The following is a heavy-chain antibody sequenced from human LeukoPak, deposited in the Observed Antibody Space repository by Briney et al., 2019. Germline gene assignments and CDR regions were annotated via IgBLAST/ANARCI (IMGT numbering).Heavy chain of an antibody. CDR3: AKPDYYDSSGYYLRFFDH. CDR2: ISYDGSNK. J-gene: IGHJ4*02. CDR1: GFTFSSYG. D-gene: IGHD3-22*01. Sequence: GGSLRLSCAASGFTFSSYGMHWVRQAPGKGLEWVAVISYDGSNKYYADSVKGRFSISRDNSKSTLYLQMSSLRAEDTAVYYCAKPDYYDSSGYYLRFFDHWGQGNLVTVSS. V-gene: IGHV3-30*18.